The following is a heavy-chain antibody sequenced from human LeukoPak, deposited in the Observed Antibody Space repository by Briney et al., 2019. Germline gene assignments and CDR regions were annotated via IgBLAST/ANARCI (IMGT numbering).Heavy chain of an antibody. J-gene: IGHJ4*02. V-gene: IGHV3-48*04. D-gene: IGHD1-7*01. CDR3: AREDDWNYEDY. Sequence: GGSLRLSCAGSGFTFSSCGLNWVRQAPGKGLEWVSYISNSGSAIYYADSVKGRFTISRDNAKNSLYLQMNSLRAEDTAIYYCAREDDWNYEDYWGQGTLVTVSS. CDR2: ISNSGSAI. CDR1: GFTFSSCG.